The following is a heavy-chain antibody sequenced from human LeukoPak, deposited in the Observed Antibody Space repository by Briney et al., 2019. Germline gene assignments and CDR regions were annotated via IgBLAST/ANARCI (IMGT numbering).Heavy chain of an antibody. CDR1: GYTFTSYG. CDR2: ISAYNGST. D-gene: IGHD2-2*01. J-gene: IGHJ6*02. CDR3: ARGDHCSSTSCYGITVDYYYYYGMDV. V-gene: IGHV1-18*01. Sequence: ASVKVSCKASGYTFTSYGISWVRQAPGQGLEWMGWISAYNGSTNYAQKLQGRVTMTTDTSTSTAYMELRSLRSDDTAVYYCARGDHCSSTSCYGITVDYYYYYGMDVWGQGTTVTVSS.